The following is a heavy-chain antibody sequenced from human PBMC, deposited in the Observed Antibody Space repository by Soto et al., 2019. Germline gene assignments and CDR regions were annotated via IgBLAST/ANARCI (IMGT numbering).Heavy chain of an antibody. V-gene: IGHV3-15*01. D-gene: IGHD6-13*01. CDR2: IKSKTDGGTT. CDR3: TTGVSAYYYDDYMDV. J-gene: IGHJ6*03. CDR1: GFPFSNAW. Sequence: EVQLVESGGGLVKPGGSLRLSCAASGFPFSNAWMSWYRQAPGKGLEWVGRIKSKTDGGTTDYAAPVKGRFTISRDDSKNTVYLEMSRLKTEDTAVYYCTTGVSAYYYDDYMDVWGKGTTVTVSS.